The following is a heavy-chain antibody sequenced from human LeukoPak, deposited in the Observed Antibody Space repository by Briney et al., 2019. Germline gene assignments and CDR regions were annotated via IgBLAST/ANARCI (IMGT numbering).Heavy chain of an antibody. V-gene: IGHV1-2*02. CDR1: GYTFTGYY. J-gene: IGHJ5*02. CDR3: ARGGSGSHFSWLDP. CDR2: INPNSGGT. D-gene: IGHD3-10*01. Sequence: ASLTVSCAASGYTFTGYYIHWVRQAPGQGLECMIWINPNSGGTNYAQTFQGRVTMTRDTSNNTSYMKLSRLSAADTAVYYCARGGSGSHFSWLDPWGQGTLVTVSS.